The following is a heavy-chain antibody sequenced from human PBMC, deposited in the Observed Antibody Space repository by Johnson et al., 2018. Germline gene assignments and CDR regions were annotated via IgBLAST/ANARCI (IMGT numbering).Heavy chain of an antibody. D-gene: IGHD2-15*01. Sequence: VQLVETGGGVVQPGRSLRLSCAASGFTFSSYGMHWVRQAPGKGLEWVAVISYDGSNKYYADSVKGRFTISRDNSKNTLYLQMNSLRAEDTAVYYCARTNSLRGGGSSLRNYYYYMDVWGKGTTVTVSS. CDR1: GFTFSSYG. V-gene: IGHV3-30*03. CDR2: ISYDGSNK. J-gene: IGHJ6*03. CDR3: ARTNSLRGGGSSLRNYYYYMDV.